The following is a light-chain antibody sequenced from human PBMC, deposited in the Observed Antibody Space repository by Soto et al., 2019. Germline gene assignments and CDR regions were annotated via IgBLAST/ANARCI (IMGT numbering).Light chain of an antibody. J-gene: IGLJ2*01. V-gene: IGLV1-40*01. CDR3: QSYDTSLSGPVV. Sequence: QAVVTQPPSVSGAPGQRVTISCTGSSSNIGAGYDVHWYQQLPGTAPKLLIYDSISRPLGVPDRFSGSKSGTSASLAITGIQAEDEADYYCQSYDTSLSGPVVFGGGTKLTVL. CDR2: DSI. CDR1: SSNIGAGYD.